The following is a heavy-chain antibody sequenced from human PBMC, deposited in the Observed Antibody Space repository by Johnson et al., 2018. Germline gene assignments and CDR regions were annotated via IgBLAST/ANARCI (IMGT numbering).Heavy chain of an antibody. J-gene: IGHJ6*02. V-gene: IGHV3-49*05. Sequence: VQLVESGGGLVKPGRSLRLSCTASGFTFGDYAMSWFRQAPGQGLEWVGFIRSKAYGGTTEYAASVKGRFTISRDDSKSIAYLEMNSLKTQDTAVYYCTRWGVYICGGYYYCYGMDVWGQGTTVTVSS. CDR2: IRSKAYGGTT. D-gene: IGHD2-8*01. CDR1: GFTFGDYA. CDR3: TRWGVYICGGYYYCYGMDV.